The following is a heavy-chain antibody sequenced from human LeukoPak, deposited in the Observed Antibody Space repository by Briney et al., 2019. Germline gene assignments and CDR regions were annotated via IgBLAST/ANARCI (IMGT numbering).Heavy chain of an antibody. CDR3: ARGWIPDYYGPETSWRYFDF. Sequence: SETLSLTCAVSGGSVSVSNWWTWIRQAPGKGLEWLGEAYHGGSTNYNPSLKSRVTIAVDKSKNHFSLRVNSVTAADTAVYFCARGWIPDYYGPETSWRYFDFWGPGIPVIVSS. V-gene: IGHV4-4*02. J-gene: IGHJ4*02. CDR1: GGSVSVSNW. CDR2: AYHGGST. D-gene: IGHD3-10*01.